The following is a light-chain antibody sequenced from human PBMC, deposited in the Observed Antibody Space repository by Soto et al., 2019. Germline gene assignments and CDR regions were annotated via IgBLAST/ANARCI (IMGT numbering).Light chain of an antibody. J-gene: IGLJ1*01. V-gene: IGLV2-14*01. CDR1: SSDFGGFSY. CDR3: SSYTSTTTL. Sequence: QSVLTQPASVSGSPGQSITISCTGTSSDFGGFSYVSWYQHHPGKAPKLMIYEVSNRPSGVSNRFSGSKSGNTASLTISGLQTEDEADYYCSSYTSTTTLFGTGTKV. CDR2: EVS.